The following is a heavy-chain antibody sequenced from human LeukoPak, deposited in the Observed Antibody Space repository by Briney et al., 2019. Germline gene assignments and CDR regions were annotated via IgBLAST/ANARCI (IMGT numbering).Heavy chain of an antibody. CDR3: ARGSTWSDY. CDR2: IYYSGST. D-gene: IGHD6-13*01. J-gene: IGHJ4*02. CDR1: GGSISSYY. V-gene: IGHV4-59*08. Sequence: SETLSLTCTVSGGSISSYYWSWIRQPPGKGLEWIGDIYYSGSTNYNPSLKSRVTISVDTSKNQFSLRLSSVTAADTAVYYCARGSTWSDYWGQGTLVTVSS.